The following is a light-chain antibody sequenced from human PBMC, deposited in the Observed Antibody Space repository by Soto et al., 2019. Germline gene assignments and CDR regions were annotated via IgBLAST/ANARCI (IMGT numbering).Light chain of an antibody. Sequence: ESVLTQSPATLSLSPGETATLSCRASHSVDRYVAWYQQKPGQAPRLLIYDASNRATGIPGRFSGSGSGTDFTLTISRLEPEDSAVYFCQIRFDWLFTFGGGTKVEIK. CDR3: QIRFDWLFT. CDR1: HSVDRY. V-gene: IGKV3-11*01. CDR2: DAS. J-gene: IGKJ4*01.